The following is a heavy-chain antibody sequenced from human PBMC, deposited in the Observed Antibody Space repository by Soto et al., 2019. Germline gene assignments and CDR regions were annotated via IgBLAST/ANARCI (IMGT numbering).Heavy chain of an antibody. J-gene: IGHJ4*02. Sequence: TSETLSHTYTVSGGSISSSSYHWGWIRQPPGKGLEWIGGIYYSGSTYYNPSLKSRVTISVDTSKNQFSLKLSSVTAADTAVYYCASTYSSSWYRGLFDYCGQGTLVTASS. CDR2: IYYSGST. V-gene: IGHV4-39*01. D-gene: IGHD6-13*01. CDR1: GGSISSSSYH. CDR3: ASTYSSSWYRGLFDY.